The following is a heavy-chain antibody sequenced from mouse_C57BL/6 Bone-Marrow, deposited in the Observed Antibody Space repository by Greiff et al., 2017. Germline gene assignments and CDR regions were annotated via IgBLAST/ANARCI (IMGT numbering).Heavy chain of an antibody. Sequence: VQLQQSGPELVKPGASVKISCKASGYTFTDYYMNWVKQSHGKSLEWIGDINPTTGGTSSNQKFKGKATLTVDKPSSTAYMELRSLTSEDSAVYYCSRYEYYWSSYDAMDYWGQGTSVTVSS. CDR2: INPTTGGT. D-gene: IGHD1-1*01. J-gene: IGHJ4*01. CDR3: SRYEYYWSSYDAMDY. V-gene: IGHV1-26*01. CDR1: GYTFTDYY.